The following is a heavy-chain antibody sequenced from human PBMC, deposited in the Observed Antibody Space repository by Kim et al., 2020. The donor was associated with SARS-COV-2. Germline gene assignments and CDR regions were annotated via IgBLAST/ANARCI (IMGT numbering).Heavy chain of an antibody. Sequence: SETLSLTCTVSGGSISSYYWSWIRQPPGKGLEWNGYIYYSGSTNYNPSLKSRVTISVDTSTNQFSLKLSPVTAADTAVYYCARGAPLLCFAEYYYYYGMDVWGQGTTVTVSS. CDR3: ARGAPLLCFAEYYYYYGMDV. D-gene: IGHD3-10*01. J-gene: IGHJ6*02. CDR2: IYYSGST. V-gene: IGHV4-59*01. CDR1: GGSISSYY.